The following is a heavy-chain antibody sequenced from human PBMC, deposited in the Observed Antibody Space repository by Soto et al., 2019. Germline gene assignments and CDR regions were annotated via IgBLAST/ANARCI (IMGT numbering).Heavy chain of an antibody. CDR1: GFTVSSHY. V-gene: IGHV3-53*01. CDR3: ARGLPYCGGDCYS. D-gene: IGHD2-21*02. J-gene: IGHJ4*02. CDR2: IYTGGNS. Sequence: EVQLVESGGGLIQPGGSLRLSCAASGFTVSSHYMSWVRQAPGKGLEWVSSIYTGGNSYYADSVKGRFTISRDNSKNTVCLQMNSLRGEDTAVYYCARGLPYCGGDCYSWGQGTLVTVSS.